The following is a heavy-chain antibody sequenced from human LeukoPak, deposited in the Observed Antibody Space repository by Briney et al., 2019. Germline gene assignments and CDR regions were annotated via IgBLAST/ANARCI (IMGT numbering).Heavy chain of an antibody. CDR2: ISAYNGNT. CDR3: ARWTRTGATGSLDY. V-gene: IGHV1-18*01. CDR1: GYNFRNYG. Sequence: ASVKVSCKASGYNFRNYGITWVRQAPGQGLEWMGWISAYNGNTQYGQNFQGRVTMTTDTSTSTAYMELRSPTSDDTAVYYCARWTRTGATGSLDYCGQGTLVTVSS. J-gene: IGHJ4*02. D-gene: IGHD1-26*01.